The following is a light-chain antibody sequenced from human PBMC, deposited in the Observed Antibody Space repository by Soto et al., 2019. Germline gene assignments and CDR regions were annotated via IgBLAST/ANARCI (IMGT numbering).Light chain of an antibody. CDR2: EGS. CDR1: SSDVGSYNL. V-gene: IGLV2-23*03. J-gene: IGLJ2*01. Sequence: QSALTQPASVSGSPRQSITISCTGTSSDVGSYNLVSWYQQHTGKAPKLMIYEGSKRPSGVSNRFSGSKSGNTASLTISGLQAEDEADYYCCSYAGSSTFVVFGGGTKLTVL. CDR3: CSYAGSSTFVV.